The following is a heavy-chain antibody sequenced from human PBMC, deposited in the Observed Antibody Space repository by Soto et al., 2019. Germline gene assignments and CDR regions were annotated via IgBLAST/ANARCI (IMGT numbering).Heavy chain of an antibody. D-gene: IGHD2-2*02. J-gene: IGHJ6*02. CDR2: ISYDGSNK. CDR3: ARDLGYCSSTSCYTGGGNYYYYYGMDV. V-gene: IGHV3-30-3*01. Sequence: QAGGSLRLSCAASGFTFSSYAMHWVRQAPGKGLEWVAVISYDGSNKYYADSVKGRFTISRDNSKNTLYLQMNSLRAEDTAVYYCARDLGYCSSTSCYTGGGNYYYYYGMDVWGQGTTVTVSS. CDR1: GFTFSSYA.